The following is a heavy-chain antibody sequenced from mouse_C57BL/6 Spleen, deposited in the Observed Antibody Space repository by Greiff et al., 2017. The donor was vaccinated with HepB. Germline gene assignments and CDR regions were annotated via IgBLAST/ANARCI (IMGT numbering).Heavy chain of an antibody. CDR3: ARFGGYYDYDGLDY. CDR2: IYPYNGVS. Sequence: EVMLVESGPELVKPGASVKISCKASGYSFTGYYMHWVKQSHGNILDWIGYIYPYNGVSSYNQKFKGKATLTVDKSSSTAYMELRSLTSEDSAVYYCARFGGYYDYDGLDYWGQGTTLTVSS. V-gene: IGHV1-31*01. CDR1: GYSFTGYY. J-gene: IGHJ2*01. D-gene: IGHD2-4*01.